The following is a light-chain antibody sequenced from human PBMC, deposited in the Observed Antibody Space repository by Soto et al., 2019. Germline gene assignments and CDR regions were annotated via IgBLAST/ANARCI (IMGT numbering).Light chain of an antibody. CDR2: WAS. CDR1: QSVLHSSNNKNY. CDR3: QQSYSIPLT. V-gene: IGKV4-1*01. Sequence: DIVMTQSPDSLAVSLGERATINCKSSQSVLHSSNNKNYLTWYQQKPGQPPKLLIYWASTRESGVPDRFSGSGSGTDFTLTICSLQAEDVAVYYCQQSYSIPLTFGPGTKVDIK. J-gene: IGKJ3*01.